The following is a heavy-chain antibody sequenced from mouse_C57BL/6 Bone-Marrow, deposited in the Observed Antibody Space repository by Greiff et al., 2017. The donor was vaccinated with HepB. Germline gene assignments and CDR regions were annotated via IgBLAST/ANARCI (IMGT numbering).Heavy chain of an antibody. V-gene: IGHV1-55*01. CDR1: GYTFTSYW. J-gene: IGHJ2*01. D-gene: IGHD1-1*01. CDR3: AGRVAYYGSSHFDD. Sequence: QVQLQQSGAELVKPGASVKMSCKASGYTFTSYWITWVKQRPGQGLEWIGDIYPGSGSTNYNEKFKSKATLTVDTSSSTAYMQLSSLTSEDSAVYYCAGRVAYYGSSHFDDWGQGTTLTVSS. CDR2: IYPGSGST.